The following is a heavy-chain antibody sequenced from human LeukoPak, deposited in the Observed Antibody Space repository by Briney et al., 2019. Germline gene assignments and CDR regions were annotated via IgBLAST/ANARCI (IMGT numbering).Heavy chain of an antibody. CDR2: IYHSGST. J-gene: IGHJ4*02. D-gene: IGHD3-22*01. Sequence: SETLSLTCAVSGGSISSTNWWSWVRQPPGKGLEWIGEIYHSGSTNYNPSLKSRVTISVDKSKNQFSLKLSSVTAADTAVYYCARTYYYDSSGPGAPYYFDYWGQGTLVTVSS. CDR1: GGSISSTNW. CDR3: ARTYYYDSSGPGAPYYFDY. V-gene: IGHV4-4*02.